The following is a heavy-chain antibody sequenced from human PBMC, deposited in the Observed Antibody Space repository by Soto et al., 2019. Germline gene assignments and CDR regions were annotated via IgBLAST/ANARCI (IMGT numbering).Heavy chain of an antibody. CDR1: GFTFSSYA. J-gene: IGHJ6*02. V-gene: IGHV3-30-3*01. D-gene: IGHD6-13*01. CDR3: ARERIAAKPDGMDV. Sequence: QVPLVESGGGVVQPGRSLRLSCAASGFTFSSYAMHWVRQAPGKGLEWVAVISYDGSNKYYADSVKGRFTISRDNSKNTLYLQMNSLRAEDTAVYYCARERIAAKPDGMDVWGQGTTVTVSS. CDR2: ISYDGSNK.